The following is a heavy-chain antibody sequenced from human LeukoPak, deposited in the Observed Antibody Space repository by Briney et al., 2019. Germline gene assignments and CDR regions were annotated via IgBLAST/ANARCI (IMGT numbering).Heavy chain of an antibody. CDR3: TRESGYDRDFDY. CDR2: IYYSGST. V-gene: IGHV4-59*01. D-gene: IGHD5-12*01. Sequence: SETLSLTCTVSGGSISSYYWSWIRQPPGKGLEWIGYIYYSGSTNYNPSLKSRVTISVDTSKNQFSLKLSSVTAADTAVYYCTRESGYDRDFDYWGQGTLVTVSS. J-gene: IGHJ4*02. CDR1: GGSISSYY.